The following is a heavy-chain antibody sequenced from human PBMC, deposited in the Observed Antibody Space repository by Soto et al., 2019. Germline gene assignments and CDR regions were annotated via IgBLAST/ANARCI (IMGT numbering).Heavy chain of an antibody. J-gene: IGHJ4*02. Sequence: EVQLLASGGGLVQPGESLRLSCAASGFTFGTYAMSWVRQVPGKGLEWVSTIRGSGTSTYYADSVKGRFTISRDNSKKTLYLQMNSLKLEDTAVYYCANPSHHYGSRATVVWWGQGTRVTVSS. CDR3: ANPSHHYGSRATVVW. V-gene: IGHV3-23*01. CDR1: GFTFGTYA. D-gene: IGHD3-10*01. CDR2: IRGSGTST.